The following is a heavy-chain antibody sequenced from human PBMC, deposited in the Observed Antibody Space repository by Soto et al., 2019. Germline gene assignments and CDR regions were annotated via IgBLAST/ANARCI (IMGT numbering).Heavy chain of an antibody. CDR3: ASDGSGLQYFDY. CDR2: IIPIFGTA. CDR1: GGTFSSYA. D-gene: IGHD3-10*01. J-gene: IGHJ4*02. Sequence: GASVKVSCKASGGTFSSYAISWVRQAPGQGLEWMGGIIPIFGTANYAQKFQGRVTITADESTSTAYMELSSLRSEDTAVYYCASDGSGLQYFDYWGQGTLVTVSS. V-gene: IGHV1-69*13.